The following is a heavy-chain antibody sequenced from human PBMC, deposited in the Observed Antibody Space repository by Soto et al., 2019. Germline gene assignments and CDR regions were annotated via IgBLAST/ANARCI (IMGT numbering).Heavy chain of an antibody. CDR1: GFTFSSYA. V-gene: IGHV3-30-3*01. D-gene: IGHD2-15*01. Sequence: QVQLVESGGGVVQPGRSLRLSCAASGFTFSSYAMHWVRQAPGKGLEWVAVISYDGSNKYYADSVKGRFTISRDNSKNTLYLHMNSLRAEDTAVYYCARDGACSGGSCYRLDWYFDLWGRGTLVTVSS. J-gene: IGHJ2*01. CDR2: ISYDGSNK. CDR3: ARDGACSGGSCYRLDWYFDL.